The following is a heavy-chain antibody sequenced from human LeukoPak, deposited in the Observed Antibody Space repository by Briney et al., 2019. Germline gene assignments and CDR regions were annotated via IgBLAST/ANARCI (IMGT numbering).Heavy chain of an antibody. CDR1: GFTFSTYG. J-gene: IGHJ4*02. V-gene: IGHV3-30*02. D-gene: IGHD3-22*01. CDR2: IRYDGNNK. CDR3: AKRRYDSSGHFDS. Sequence: PGGSLRLSCAASGFTFSTYGMHWVRQAPGKGLEWVAFIRYDGNNKFYADSVKGRFTISRDNSKNTLYMRMSSLRAEDTAVYYCAKRRYDSSGHFDSWGQGTLVTVSS.